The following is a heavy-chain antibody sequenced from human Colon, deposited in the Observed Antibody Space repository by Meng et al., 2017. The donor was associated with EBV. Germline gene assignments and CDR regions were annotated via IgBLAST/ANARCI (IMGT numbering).Heavy chain of an antibody. CDR2: IYHSGST. CDR3: ARGGYYSFDY. V-gene: IGHV4-4*02. D-gene: IGHD5-18*01. Sequence: QGQPQESGPVLGKPSETLSLTCAVSGGSISSVYWWTWVRQSPGKGLEWIGEIYHSGSTNYNPSLKSRVTISVDKSKNQFSLKLTSVTAADTAVYYCARGGYYSFDYWGQRTLVIVSS. J-gene: IGHJ4*02. CDR1: GGSISSVYW.